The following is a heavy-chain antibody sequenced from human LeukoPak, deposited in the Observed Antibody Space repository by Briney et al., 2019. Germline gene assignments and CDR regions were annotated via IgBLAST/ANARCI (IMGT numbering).Heavy chain of an antibody. D-gene: IGHD2-21*02. CDR2: LYSSGCT. Sequence: PGGSLRLSCAASGFTVSTTFMSWVRQAPGKGLEWVSVLYSSGCTYYADSVKGRFTISRDNSKNTLYLQMSSLRAEDTAIYYCARQVRGDGRGAFDPWGQGTLVTVSS. CDR1: GFTVSTTF. J-gene: IGHJ5*02. V-gene: IGHV3-53*01. CDR3: ARQVRGDGRGAFDP.